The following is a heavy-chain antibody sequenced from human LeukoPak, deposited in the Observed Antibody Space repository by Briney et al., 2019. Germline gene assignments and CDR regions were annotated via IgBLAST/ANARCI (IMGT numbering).Heavy chain of an antibody. CDR1: GGSMSPYH. CDR3: ARAGRSGYYVGY. V-gene: IGHV4-59*12. CDR2: IYYSGST. D-gene: IGHD3-3*01. J-gene: IGHJ4*02. Sequence: NPSETLSLTCTVSGGSMSPYHWGWIRQPPGKGLEWTGYIYYSGSTNYNPSLNSRVTISVDTSKNQFSLKLSSVTAADTAVYYCARAGRSGYYVGYWGQGTLVTVSS.